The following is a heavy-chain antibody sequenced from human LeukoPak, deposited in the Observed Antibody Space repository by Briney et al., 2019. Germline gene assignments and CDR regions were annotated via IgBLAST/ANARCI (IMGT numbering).Heavy chain of an antibody. CDR3: ARAPEGGTYYDSSEAWFDP. J-gene: IGHJ5*02. V-gene: IGHV4-59*12. CDR1: GGSINSYY. CDR2: IYYSGST. Sequence: SETLSLTCTVSGGSINSYYWSWIRQPPGKGLEWIGYIYYSGSTYYNPSLKSRVTISVDTSKNQFSLKLSSVTAADTAVYYCARAPEGGTYYDSSEAWFDPWGQGTLVAVSS. D-gene: IGHD3-22*01.